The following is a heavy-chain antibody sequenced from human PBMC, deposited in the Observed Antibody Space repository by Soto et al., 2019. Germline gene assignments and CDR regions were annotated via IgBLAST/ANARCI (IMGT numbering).Heavy chain of an antibody. J-gene: IGHJ4*02. CDR1: GFTLSNYW. CDR3: LSAGSAVS. CDR2: INYDGSEK. V-gene: IGHV3-7*05. Sequence: EVQLVESGGGLVQPGGSLRLSCAASGFTLSNYWMTWGRQAPGKGLEWVANINYDGSEKNYVDSVKGRFTISRDNTRNSLALKMNTLRAEDSAVYYCLSAGSAVSWGQGTLVTVSS. D-gene: IGHD3-10*01.